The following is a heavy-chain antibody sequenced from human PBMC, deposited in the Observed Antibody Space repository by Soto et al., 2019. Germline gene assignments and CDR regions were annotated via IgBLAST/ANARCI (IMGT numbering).Heavy chain of an antibody. D-gene: IGHD6-19*01. V-gene: IGHV1-18*01. CDR2: ISAYNGNT. CDR3: ARDPSAVAGDNWFDP. Sequence: ASVKVSCKASGYTFTSYGISWVRQAPGQGLEWMGRISAYNGNTNYAQKLQGRVTMTTDTSTSTAYMELRSLRSDDTAVYYCARDPSAVAGDNWFDPWGQGTLVTVSS. J-gene: IGHJ5*02. CDR1: GYTFTSYG.